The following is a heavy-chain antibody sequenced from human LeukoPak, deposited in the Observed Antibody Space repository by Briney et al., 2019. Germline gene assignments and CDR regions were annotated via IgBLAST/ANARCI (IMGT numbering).Heavy chain of an antibody. CDR1: GFTFSSYG. Sequence: RPGGSLRLSCAASGFTFSSYGMSWVRQAPGKGLEWVSAISGSGGSTYYADSVKGRFTISRDNSKNTLYLQMNSLRAEDTAVYYCAKDVAAAGMGYWGQGTLVTVSS. D-gene: IGHD6-13*01. V-gene: IGHV3-23*01. J-gene: IGHJ4*02. CDR2: ISGSGGST. CDR3: AKDVAAAGMGY.